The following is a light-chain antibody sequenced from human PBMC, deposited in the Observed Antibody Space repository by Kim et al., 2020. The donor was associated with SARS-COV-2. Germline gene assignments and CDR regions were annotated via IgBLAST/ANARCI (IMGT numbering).Light chain of an antibody. CDR3: LQHSDFPWT. CDR1: QDIRND. J-gene: IGKJ1*01. V-gene: IGKV1-17*01. Sequence: TSVEDRFTSTCRARQDIRNDLGWYQHKPGKAPKRLIYAASNLQSGVPSRFSGSGSGTEFTLTISSRQPEDFATYYCLQHSDFPWTFGQGTKVDIK. CDR2: AAS.